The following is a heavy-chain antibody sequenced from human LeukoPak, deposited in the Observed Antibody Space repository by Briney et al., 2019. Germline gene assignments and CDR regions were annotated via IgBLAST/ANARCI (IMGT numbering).Heavy chain of an antibody. Sequence: GRCERLFHAVSGHIHSNSGMRWVTHAAGKGLEEGTDLRDSGDSKKYADYVKGRFTISRDNPKYTLYLQMNSLRAEDTAVYFGAKRGLVIRVILLGFHKEAYYFESWGQGALVSVSS. J-gene: IGHJ4*02. V-gene: IGHV3-23*01. CDR3: AKRGLVIRVILLGFHKEAYYFES. CDR2: LRDSGDSK. CDR1: GHIHSNSG. D-gene: IGHD3-22*01.